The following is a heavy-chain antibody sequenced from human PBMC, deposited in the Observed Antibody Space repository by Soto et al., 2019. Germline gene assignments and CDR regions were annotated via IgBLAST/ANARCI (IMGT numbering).Heavy chain of an antibody. V-gene: IGHV4-39*01. D-gene: IGHD3-9*01. J-gene: IGHJ5*02. CDR2: FFIGGNT. CDR3: ARRVAMTHTFEGNWLGP. Sequence: SETLSLTCTVSGGSITVDSISRNTYYWGWMRQPPGKGLEWIASFFIGGNTYYNPSLKSRVTTSVDTSKNQFSLKLSSVTAAETAVYFCARRVAMTHTFEGNWLGPWGQGTLVT. CDR1: GGSITVDSISRNTYY.